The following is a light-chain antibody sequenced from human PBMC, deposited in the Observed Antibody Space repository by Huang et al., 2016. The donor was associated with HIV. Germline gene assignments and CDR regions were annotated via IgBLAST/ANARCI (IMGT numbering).Light chain of an antibody. J-gene: IGKJ1*01. CDR1: QNITKS. Sequence: DFQMTQSPPSLSASVGDRVTFTCRANQNITKSLNWYQQEPGKAPKLLIYTASTLESGVPSSFSGGGSGSRFTLNITNLQPEDFATYYCQQSFSVPRTFG. CDR3: QQSFSVPRT. CDR2: TAS. V-gene: IGKV1-39*01.